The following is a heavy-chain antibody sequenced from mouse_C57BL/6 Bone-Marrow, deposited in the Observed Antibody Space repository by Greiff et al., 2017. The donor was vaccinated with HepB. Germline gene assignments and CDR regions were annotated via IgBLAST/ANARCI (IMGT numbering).Heavy chain of an antibody. CDR2: INPNNGGT. D-gene: IGHD2-1*01. CDR3: ATYGNYHY. V-gene: IGHV1-26*01. Sequence: EVQLQQSGPELVKPGASVKISCKASGYTFTDYYMNWVKQSHGKSLEWIGDINPNNGGTSYNQKFKGKATLTVDKSSSTAYMELRSLTSEDSAVYYCATYGNYHYWGQDTTLTVSS. CDR1: GYTFTDYY. J-gene: IGHJ2*01.